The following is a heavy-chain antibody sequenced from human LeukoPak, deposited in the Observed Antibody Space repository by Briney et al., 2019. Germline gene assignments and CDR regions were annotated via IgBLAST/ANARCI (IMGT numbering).Heavy chain of an antibody. CDR3: AKAYPNAKLRYFDWLPSPLLDAFDI. V-gene: IGHV3-9*01. D-gene: IGHD3-9*01. J-gene: IGHJ3*02. CDR1: GFTFDDYA. CDR2: ISWNSGSI. Sequence: PGGSLRLSCAASGFTFDDYAMHWVRQAPGKGLEWVSGISWNSGSIGYADSVKGRFTISRDNAKNSLYLQMNSLRAEDTAVYYCAKAYPNAKLRYFDWLPSPLLDAFDIWGQGTMVTVSS.